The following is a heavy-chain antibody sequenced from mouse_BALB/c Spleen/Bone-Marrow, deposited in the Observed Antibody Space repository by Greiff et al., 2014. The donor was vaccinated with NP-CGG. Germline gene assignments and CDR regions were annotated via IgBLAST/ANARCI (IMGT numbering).Heavy chain of an antibody. Sequence: VKLMESGPELVKPGSSVRISCKASGYTFTSYYIHWVKQRPGQGLEWIGWIYPGNVNTNYNEKFEDKATLTADKSSSTAYMHLSSLTSEDSAAYFCARGDYYRSPMDYWGQGTSVTVSS. CDR2: IYPGNVNT. V-gene: IGHV1S56*01. D-gene: IGHD2-14*01. CDR3: ARGDYYRSPMDY. J-gene: IGHJ4*01. CDR1: GYTFTSYY.